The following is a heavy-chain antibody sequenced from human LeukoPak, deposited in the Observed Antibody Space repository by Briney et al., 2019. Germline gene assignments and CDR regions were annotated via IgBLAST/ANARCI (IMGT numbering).Heavy chain of an antibody. CDR2: IIPIFGTA. D-gene: IGHD6-13*01. Sequence: GASVKVSCKASGGTFSSYAISWVRQAPGQGLEWKGRIIPIFGTANYAQKFQGRVTITTDESTSTAYMELSSLRSEDTAVYYCASVLAAAGRTYWGQGTLVTVSS. V-gene: IGHV1-69*05. CDR1: GGTFSSYA. CDR3: ASVLAAAGRTY. J-gene: IGHJ4*02.